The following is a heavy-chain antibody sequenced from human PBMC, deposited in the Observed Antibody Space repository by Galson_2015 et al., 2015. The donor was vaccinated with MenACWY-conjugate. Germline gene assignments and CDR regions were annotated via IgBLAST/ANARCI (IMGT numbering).Heavy chain of an antibody. CDR1: GYSFTTYW. CDR2: ISPGDSNT. V-gene: IGHV5-51*01. Sequence: QSGAEVKKPGESLKISCKTTGYSFTTYWIAWVRQMPGTGLEWMGLISPGDSNTRYSPSFQGRVTISADKSISTAYLQWSSLKASDTAMYYCARHPPGGRGMDVWGQGTTVTVSS. CDR3: ARHPPGGRGMDV. J-gene: IGHJ6*02. D-gene: IGHD1-26*01.